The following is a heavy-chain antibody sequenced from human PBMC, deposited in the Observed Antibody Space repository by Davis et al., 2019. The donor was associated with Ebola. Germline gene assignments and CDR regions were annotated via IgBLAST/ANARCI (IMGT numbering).Heavy chain of an antibody. CDR1: GGSMTDYY. V-gene: IGHV4-59*08. J-gene: IGHJ4*02. Sequence: SETLSLTCTVSGGSMTDYYWSWIRQSPGKGLEWIGYIYYLGSTIYNPSLQSRVTISVDTSKNQFSLMLTSVTAADTAVYYCASRLSYYYDSSGYYSPYYFDYWGQGTLVTVSS. CDR2: IYYLGST. CDR3: ASRLSYYYDSSGYYSPYYFDY. D-gene: IGHD3-22*01.